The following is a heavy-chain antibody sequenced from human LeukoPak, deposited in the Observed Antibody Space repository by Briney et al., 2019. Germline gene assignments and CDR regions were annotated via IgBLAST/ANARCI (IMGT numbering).Heavy chain of an antibody. Sequence: TSVKVSCKASGYTLTRLVVHWGRQAPGKGLGWWGGFDPEKGETLYAQKFQGRVTMSEDTSTDTPYMELTSLRSEDTAVYYCATGRNFGGYYYGMDVWGKGTTVTVSS. V-gene: IGHV1-24*01. CDR3: ATGRNFGGYYYGMDV. J-gene: IGHJ6*04. D-gene: IGHD3-10*01. CDR2: FDPEKGET. CDR1: GYTLTRLV.